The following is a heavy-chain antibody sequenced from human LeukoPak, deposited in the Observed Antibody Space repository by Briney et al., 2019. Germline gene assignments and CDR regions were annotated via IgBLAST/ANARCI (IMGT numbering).Heavy chain of an antibody. D-gene: IGHD4-17*01. CDR1: GFTFSSYG. Sequence: GGSLRLSCAASGFTFSSYGMHWVRQAPGKGLEWVAFIRYDGSNKYYADSVKGRFTISRDNSKNTLYLQMNSLRAEDTAVYYCAKAPSTTHYYYYMDVWGKGTMVTVSS. V-gene: IGHV3-30*02. CDR2: IRYDGSNK. J-gene: IGHJ6*03. CDR3: AKAPSTTHYYYYMDV.